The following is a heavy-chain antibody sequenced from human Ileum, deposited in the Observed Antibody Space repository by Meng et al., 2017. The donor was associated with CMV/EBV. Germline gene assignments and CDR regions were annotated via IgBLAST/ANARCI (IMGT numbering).Heavy chain of an antibody. Sequence: LTCAVYGGSFSGYYWSWIRQPPGKGLEWIGEINHSGRTNYNPSLKSRVTISVDTSKNQFSLKLSSVTAADTAVYYCARGQFLNWFDPWGQGTLVTVSS. CDR2: INHSGRT. V-gene: IGHV4-34*01. J-gene: IGHJ5*02. CDR1: GGSFSGYY. CDR3: ARGQFLNWFDP.